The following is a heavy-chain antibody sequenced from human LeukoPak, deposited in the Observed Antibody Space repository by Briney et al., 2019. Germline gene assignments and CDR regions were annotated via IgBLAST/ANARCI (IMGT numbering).Heavy chain of an antibody. V-gene: IGHV4-61*01. D-gene: IGHD5-18*01. CDR1: GGSVSSGSYY. CDR3: EISSYGYRSMDV. Sequence: SETLSLTCTVSGGSVSSGSYYWSWIRQPPGKGLEWVGYIYYSGSTNYNPSLKSRVTISVDTSKNQFSLKLSSVTAADTAVYYCEISSYGYRSMDVWGKGTTVTVSS. CDR2: IYYSGST. J-gene: IGHJ6*04.